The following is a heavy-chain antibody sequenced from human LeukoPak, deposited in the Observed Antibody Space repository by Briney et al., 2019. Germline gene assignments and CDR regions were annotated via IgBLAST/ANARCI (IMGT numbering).Heavy chain of an antibody. CDR3: ARGSTYYDSSGQVPFDY. CDR2: ISSSSSTI. D-gene: IGHD3-22*01. Sequence: GGSLRLSCAASGFTFGTYSMNWVRQAPGKGLEWVSYISSSSSTIYYADSMKGRFTISRDNAKNSLYLQMNSLRAEDTAVYYCARGSTYYDSSGQVPFDYWGQGTLVTVSS. J-gene: IGHJ4*02. V-gene: IGHV3-48*01. CDR1: GFTFGTYS.